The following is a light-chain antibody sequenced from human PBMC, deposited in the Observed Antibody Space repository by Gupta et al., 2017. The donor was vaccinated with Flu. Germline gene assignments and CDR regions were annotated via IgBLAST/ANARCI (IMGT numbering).Light chain of an antibody. CDR3: QQYGGLPWT. Sequence: GTLSLSPGERATLSCRASQSVNSRYLTWYQQKPGQTPNLLSYGASSRATGIPDRFSGSGSGTDFTLTINRLEPEDFAMYYCQQYGGLPWTFGQGTKVEIK. CDR1: QSVNSRY. CDR2: GAS. V-gene: IGKV3-20*01. J-gene: IGKJ1*01.